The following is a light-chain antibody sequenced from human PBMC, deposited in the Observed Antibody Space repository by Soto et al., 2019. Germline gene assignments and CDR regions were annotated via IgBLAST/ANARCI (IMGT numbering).Light chain of an antibody. CDR3: CSYAGSSTFGV. Sequence: QSALTQPASVSGSPGQSITISCTGTSSDVGSYNLVSWYQQHPGKAPKLMIYEVSKRPSGVSNRFSGSKSGNTASLTISGLHADDEADYYCCSYAGSSTFGVFGGGTKVTVL. CDR2: EVS. CDR1: SSDVGSYNL. J-gene: IGLJ2*01. V-gene: IGLV2-23*02.